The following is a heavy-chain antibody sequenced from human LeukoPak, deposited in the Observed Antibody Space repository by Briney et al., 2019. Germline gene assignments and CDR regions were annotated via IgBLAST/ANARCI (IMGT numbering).Heavy chain of an antibody. J-gene: IGHJ6*03. D-gene: IGHD2-8*01. CDR2: IKWNGGST. CDR1: GFSFDDYG. CDR3: ARAPGVNYYYYMDV. Sequence: GGSLRLSCATSGFSFDDYGMSWVRQAPGKGLEWVSGIKWNGGSTGYADSVKGRFTISRGNAKNSLFLQMNSLRAEDTALYYCARAPGVNYYYYMDVWGKGTTVTVSS. V-gene: IGHV3-20*04.